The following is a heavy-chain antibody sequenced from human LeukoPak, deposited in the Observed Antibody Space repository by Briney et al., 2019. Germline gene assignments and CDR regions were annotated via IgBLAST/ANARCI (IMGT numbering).Heavy chain of an antibody. V-gene: IGHV5-51*01. CDR2: IYPGDSDT. CDR1: GYSFTSYW. D-gene: IGHD4-17*01. J-gene: IGHJ4*02. Sequence: GESLKISRKGSGYSFTSYWIGWVRQMPGKGLEWMGIIYPGDSDTRYSPSFQGQVTISADKSISTAYLQWSSLKASDTAMYYCARSGDYEAEAFDYWGQGTLVTVSS. CDR3: ARSGDYEAEAFDY.